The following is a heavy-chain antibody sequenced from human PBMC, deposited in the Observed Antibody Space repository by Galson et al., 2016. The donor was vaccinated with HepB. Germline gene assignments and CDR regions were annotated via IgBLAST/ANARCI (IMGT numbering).Heavy chain of an antibody. CDR1: GFTVSFNS. Sequence: ETLRLSCAVSGFTVSFNSMSWVRQAPGKGLEWLSLIYSDGTTHYADSVRGRSTISRDNSRNTLFLQLNSLRAEDTAIYYCARDSDSGYSYGSFDFWGQGTLVIVSS. D-gene: IGHD5-18*01. CDR2: IYSDGTT. CDR3: ARDSDSGYSYGSFDF. J-gene: IGHJ4*02. V-gene: IGHV3-53*01.